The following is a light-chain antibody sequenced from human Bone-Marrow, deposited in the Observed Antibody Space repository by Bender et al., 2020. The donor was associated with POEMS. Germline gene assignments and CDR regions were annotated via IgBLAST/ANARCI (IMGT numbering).Light chain of an antibody. V-gene: IGLV2-14*02. CDR3: SAYSRGSTPVV. CDR1: SSDVGSYNL. Sequence: QSALTQPASVSGSPGQSITISCTGTSSDVGSYNLVSWYQQHPGKAPKLMIYEGSKRPSGVSDRFSGSKSGNTASLTISGLQVEDEADYYCSAYSRGSTPVVFGGGTKLTVL. J-gene: IGLJ2*01. CDR2: EGS.